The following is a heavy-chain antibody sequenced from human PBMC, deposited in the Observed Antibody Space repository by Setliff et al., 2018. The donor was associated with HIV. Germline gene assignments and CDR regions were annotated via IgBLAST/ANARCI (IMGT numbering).Heavy chain of an antibody. J-gene: IGHJ5*02. CDR2: IKQDGSEK. CDR1: GFTFSSYW. Sequence: GGSLRLSCAASGFTFSSYWMSWVRQAPGKGLEWVANIKQDGSEKYYVDSVRGRFTISRDNAKKSLFLQMNSLRAEDTAVYYCAKPSSSWDGGFFDPWGLGTLVTVSS. CDR3: AKPSSSWDGGFFDP. D-gene: IGHD6-13*01. V-gene: IGHV3-7*01.